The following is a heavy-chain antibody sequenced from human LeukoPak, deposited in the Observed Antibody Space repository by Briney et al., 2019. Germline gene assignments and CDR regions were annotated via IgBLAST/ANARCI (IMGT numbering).Heavy chain of an antibody. D-gene: IGHD5/OR15-5a*01. CDR1: GGSISSSSYY. Sequence: AETLSLTCTVSGGSISSSSYYWGWIRQPPGKGLEWIGSIYYSGSTYYNPSLKSRVTISVDTSKNQFSLNLSSVTAADTAVYYCARPGSTVIDPWGQGALVTVSS. CDR2: IYYSGST. CDR3: ARPGSTVIDP. J-gene: IGHJ5*02. V-gene: IGHV4-39*01.